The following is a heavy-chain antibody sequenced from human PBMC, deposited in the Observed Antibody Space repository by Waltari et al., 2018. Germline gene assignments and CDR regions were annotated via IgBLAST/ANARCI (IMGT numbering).Heavy chain of an antibody. V-gene: IGHV1-69*08. CDR1: GGTFSSYA. CDR2: NIPIFGTA. D-gene: IGHD5-12*01. CDR3: ARESPSADPASGYVIFPHFSFDP. J-gene: IGHJ5*02. Sequence: QVQLVQSGAEVKKPGSSVKVSCKASGGTFSSYAISWVRQAPGQGLEWMGRNIPIFGTANYAQKFQGRVTSTADKSTSTAYMELSSLSSEDTAVYYCARESPSADPASGYVIFPHFSFDPWGQGTLVTVSS.